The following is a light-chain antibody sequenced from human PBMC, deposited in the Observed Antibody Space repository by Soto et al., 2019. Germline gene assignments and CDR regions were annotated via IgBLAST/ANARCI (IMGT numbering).Light chain of an antibody. CDR2: GAS. Sequence: DIQMTQSPSFLSASVGDRVTITCRASQSVSTYLNWYQQKPGKAPNLLIYGASTLQSGVPSRFSGGGSGTDFTLTISSLQPEDFETYYCQQSYSSLITFGQGTRMEIK. CDR3: QQSYSSLIT. V-gene: IGKV1-39*01. CDR1: QSVSTY. J-gene: IGKJ5*01.